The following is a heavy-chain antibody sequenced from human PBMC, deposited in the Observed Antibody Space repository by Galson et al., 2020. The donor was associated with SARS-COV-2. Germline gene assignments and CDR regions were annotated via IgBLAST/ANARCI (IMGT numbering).Heavy chain of an antibody. CDR3: ARNRVSIRTSGITVTSETDYYFDL. CDR2: INWNGGNI. V-gene: IGHV3-20*01. Sequence: GGSLRLSCAASGFNFDDYGMNWVRQVPGKGLEWVSGINWNGGNIGYADSVKGRFTISRDNARNSLYLQMSSLRAEDTALYHCARNRVSIRTSGITVTSETDYYFDLWGRGTLVSVSS. J-gene: IGHJ2*01. D-gene: IGHD4-4*01. CDR1: GFNFDDYG.